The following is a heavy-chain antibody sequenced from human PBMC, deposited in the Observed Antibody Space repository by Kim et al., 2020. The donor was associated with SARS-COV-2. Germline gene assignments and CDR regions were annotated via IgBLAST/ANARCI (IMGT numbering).Heavy chain of an antibody. D-gene: IGHD3-22*01. CDR3: AKMVVMEEYNYFYYYAMDV. J-gene: IGHJ6*02. CDR1: GFSFDIYA. V-gene: IGHV3-23*01. CDR2: MCGGGGNK. Sequence: GGSLRLSCVASGFSFDIYAMSWIRQAPGKGLEWVSVMCGGGGNKFYADFVRGRFTFSRDNTKNTLYLQMNSLRDEDTALYYCAKMVVMEEYNYFYYYAMDVWGQGTTVTVSS.